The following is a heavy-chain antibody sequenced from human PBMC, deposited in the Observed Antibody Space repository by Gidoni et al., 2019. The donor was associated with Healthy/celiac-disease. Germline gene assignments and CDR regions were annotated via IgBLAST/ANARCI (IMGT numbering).Heavy chain of an antibody. CDR3: ARAGSGWYRVGWFDP. CDR2: INHSGST. V-gene: IGHV4-34*01. Sequence: QVQLQQWGAGLLKPSETPSLPCAVYGGSFSGYYWSWIRQPPGKGLEWIGEINHSGSTNYNPSLKSRVTISVDTSKNQFSLKLSSVTAADTAVYYCARAGSGWYRVGWFDPWGQGTLVTVSS. J-gene: IGHJ5*02. D-gene: IGHD6-19*01. CDR1: GGSFSGYY.